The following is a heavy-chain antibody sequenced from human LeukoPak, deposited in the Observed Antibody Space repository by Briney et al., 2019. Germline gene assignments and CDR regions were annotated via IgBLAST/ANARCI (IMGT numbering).Heavy chain of an antibody. Sequence: SEALSLTCTVSGGSISVYYWSWIRQPPGKGLEWIGYIYYRGSTNYNPSLKSRVTISVDTSKNQFSLKLSSVTAADTAVHYCARRVAKKPKYCFDSWGQGTLVTVSS. CDR3: ARRVAKKPKYCFDS. CDR1: GGSISVYY. D-gene: IGHD5-12*01. V-gene: IGHV4-59*08. CDR2: IYYRGST. J-gene: IGHJ4*02.